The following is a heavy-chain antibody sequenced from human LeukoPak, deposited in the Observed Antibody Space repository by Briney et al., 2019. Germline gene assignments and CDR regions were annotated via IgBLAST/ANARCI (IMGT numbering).Heavy chain of an antibody. V-gene: IGHV4-31*03. CDR3: ASGSANGAAAGIPFDY. J-gene: IGHJ4*02. D-gene: IGHD6-13*01. Sequence: SETLSLTCTVSGGSISSGGYYWSWLRQHPGKGLEWIGYIYYSGSTYYNPSLKSRVTISVDTSKNQFSLKLSSVTAADTAVYYCASGSANGAAAGIPFDYWGQGTLVTVSS. CDR1: GGSISSGGYY. CDR2: IYYSGST.